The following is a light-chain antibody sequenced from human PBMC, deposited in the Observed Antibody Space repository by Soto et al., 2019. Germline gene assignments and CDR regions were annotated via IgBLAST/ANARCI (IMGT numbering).Light chain of an antibody. Sequence: QSVLTQPASVSGSPGQSITISCTGTSGDIGGYNSVSWYQQHPGKAPKLMIFDVSDRPSGVSVRFSGSKSGNTASLTISGLQAEDEGHYYCSSYTGSSTLWVFGGGTKVTVL. CDR3: SSYTGSSTLWV. CDR1: SGDIGGYNS. J-gene: IGLJ3*02. V-gene: IGLV2-14*01. CDR2: DVS.